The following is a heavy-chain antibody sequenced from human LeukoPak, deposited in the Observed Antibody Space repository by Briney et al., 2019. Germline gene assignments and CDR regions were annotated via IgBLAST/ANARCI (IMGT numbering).Heavy chain of an antibody. D-gene: IGHD1-26*01. CDR1: GFTFSSYG. CDR3: ASGSAFDY. J-gene: IGHJ4*02. Sequence: GGSLRLSCAASGFTFSSYGMHWVRQAPGKGLEWVAVISYDGSNKYYADSVKGRFTISRDNSKNTLYLQMNSLRAEDTAVYYCASGSAFDYWGQRTLVTVSS. CDR2: ISYDGSNK. V-gene: IGHV3-30*03.